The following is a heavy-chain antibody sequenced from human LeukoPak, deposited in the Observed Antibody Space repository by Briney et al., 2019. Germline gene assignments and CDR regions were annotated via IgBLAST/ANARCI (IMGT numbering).Heavy chain of an antibody. CDR1: GFTFGTFW. V-gene: IGHV3-7*01. CDR3: ARDKGGMVPFDY. D-gene: IGHD3-10*01. J-gene: IGHJ4*02. Sequence: GGSLRLSCEASGFTFGTFWMSWVRPAPGKGLEWVANIKQGGSEKNYVDSVKGRFTIARDDAKNSLYLQMNSLRAEDTAVYFCARDKGGMVPFDYWGQGTLVTVSS. CDR2: IKQGGSEK.